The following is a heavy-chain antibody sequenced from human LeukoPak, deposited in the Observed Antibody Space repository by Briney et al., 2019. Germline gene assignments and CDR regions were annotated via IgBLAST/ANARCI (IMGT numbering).Heavy chain of an antibody. Sequence: GGSLRLSCAASGFTLSNYGMHWVRQAPGKGLEWVAFIWYDGSNRYYADSVKGRFTISRDNSENTLCLQMSSLRTEDTAVYYCAKDPLGFCTRATCRYLDSWGQGTLVTVSS. J-gene: IGHJ4*02. CDR3: AKDPLGFCTRATCRYLDS. CDR2: IWYDGSNR. D-gene: IGHD2-8*01. V-gene: IGHV3-30*02. CDR1: GFTLSNYG.